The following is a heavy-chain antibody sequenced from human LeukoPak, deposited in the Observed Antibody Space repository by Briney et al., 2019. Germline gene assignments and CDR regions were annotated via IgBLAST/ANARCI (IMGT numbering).Heavy chain of an antibody. V-gene: IGHV4-59*01. CDR3: ARDGNWFGEPSPFQH. J-gene: IGHJ1*01. CDR1: GGSISSYY. Sequence: ASETLSLTCTVSGGSISSYYWSWIRQPPGKGLEWIGYIYYSGSTNYNPSLKSRVTISVDTSKNQFSLKLSSVTAADTAVYYCARDGNWFGEPSPFQHWGQGTLVTVSS. D-gene: IGHD3-10*01. CDR2: IYYSGST.